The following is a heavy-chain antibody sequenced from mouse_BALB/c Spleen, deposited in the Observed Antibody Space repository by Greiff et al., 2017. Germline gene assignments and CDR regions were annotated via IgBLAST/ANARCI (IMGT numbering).Heavy chain of an antibody. J-gene: IGHJ3*01. CDR3: AREGTVVAPGFAY. CDR1: GYTFTDYN. D-gene: IGHD1-1*01. Sequence: EVQLQESGPELVKPGASVKISCKASGYTFTDYNMHWVKQSHGKSLEWIGYIYPYNGGTGYNQKFKSKATLTVDNSSSTAYMELRSLTSEDSAVYYCAREGTVVAPGFAYWGQGTLVTVSA. V-gene: IGHV1S29*02. CDR2: IYPYNGGT.